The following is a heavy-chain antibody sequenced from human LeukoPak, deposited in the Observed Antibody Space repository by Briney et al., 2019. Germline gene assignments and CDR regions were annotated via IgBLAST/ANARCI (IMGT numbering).Heavy chain of an antibody. V-gene: IGHV3-30-3*01. Sequence: GGSLRLSCAASGFTFSSYGLHWVRQAPGKGLEWVALISYGGSNKNYADSVKGRLTISRDNSKNTVYLQMNSLRPEDTAVYYCARDFSGSWAIDYWGQGTLVTVSS. J-gene: IGHJ4*02. CDR3: ARDFSGSWAIDY. CDR2: ISYGGSNK. CDR1: GFTFSSYG. D-gene: IGHD2/OR15-2a*01.